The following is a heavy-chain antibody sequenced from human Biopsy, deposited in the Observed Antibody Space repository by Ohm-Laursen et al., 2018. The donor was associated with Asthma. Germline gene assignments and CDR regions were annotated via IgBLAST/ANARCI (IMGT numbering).Heavy chain of an antibody. D-gene: IGHD3-22*01. CDR2: INYRGDT. CDR3: ARHQEAASYHYDGSIAY. J-gene: IGHJ4*02. V-gene: IGHV4-34*01. Sequence: TLSLTCAISGGSFTHYFWMWIRQPPGKGLEWIGEINYRGDTNYNPSLESRVTISVDTSKNQFSLKLSSVTAADTAVYFCARHQEAASYHYDGSIAYWGQGIPGTVSS. CDR1: GGSFTHYF.